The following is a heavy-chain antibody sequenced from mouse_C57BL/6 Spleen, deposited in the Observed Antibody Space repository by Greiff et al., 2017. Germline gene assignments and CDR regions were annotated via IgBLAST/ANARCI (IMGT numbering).Heavy chain of an antibody. J-gene: IGHJ2*01. CDR2: INPYNGGT. V-gene: IGHV1-19*01. CDR1: GYTFTDYY. Sequence: EVQLQQSGPVLVKPGASVKMSCKASGYTFTDYYMNWVKQSHGKSLEWIGVINPYNGGTSYNQKFKGKATLTVDKSSSTAYMELNSLTSEDSAVYYCARDYYGSSYEDYWGQGTTLTVSS. D-gene: IGHD1-1*01. CDR3: ARDYYGSSYEDY.